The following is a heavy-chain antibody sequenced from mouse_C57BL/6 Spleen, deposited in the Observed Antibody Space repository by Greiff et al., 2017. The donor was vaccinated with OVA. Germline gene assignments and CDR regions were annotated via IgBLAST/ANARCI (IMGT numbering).Heavy chain of an antibody. V-gene: IGHV10-1*01. D-gene: IGHD1-1*01. CDR1: GFSFNTYA. J-gene: IGHJ2*01. Sequence: GGGLVQPKGSLKLSCAASGFSFNTYAMNWVRQAPGKGLEWVARIRSKSNNYATYYADSVKDRFTISRDDSESMLYLQMNNLKTEDTAMYYCVRYGSSYLDYWGQGTTLTVSS. CDR3: VRYGSSYLDY. CDR2: IRSKSNNYAT.